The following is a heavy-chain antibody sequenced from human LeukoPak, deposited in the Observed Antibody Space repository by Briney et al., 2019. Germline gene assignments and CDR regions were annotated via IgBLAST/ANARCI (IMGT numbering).Heavy chain of an antibody. V-gene: IGHV1-69*01. Sequence: SVKVSCKASGGTFSSYAISWVRQAPGQGLEWMGGIIPIFGTANYAQKFQGRVTITADESTSTAYMELSSLRSEDTAVYYCARDHGQEYYYDSSGYDYWGQGTLVTVSS. CDR2: IIPIFGTA. D-gene: IGHD3-22*01. J-gene: IGHJ4*02. CDR3: ARDHGQEYYYDSSGYDY. CDR1: GGTFSSYA.